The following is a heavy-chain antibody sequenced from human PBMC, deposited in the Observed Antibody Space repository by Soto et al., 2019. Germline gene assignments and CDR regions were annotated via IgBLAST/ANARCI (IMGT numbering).Heavy chain of an antibody. J-gene: IGHJ6*02. CDR2: IDTTSRTI. CDR3: ARDGDRGFDMDV. Sequence: EVQLVESGGGLVQPEGSLRLSCVASGFTLTTHNMDWVRQAPGKGLEWISYIDTTSRTIYYADSVKGRFTVSRDNAKNSVYLQMNSLRDEDTAVYYCARDGDRGFDMDVWGQGTTITVSS. CDR1: GFTLTTHN. V-gene: IGHV3-48*02.